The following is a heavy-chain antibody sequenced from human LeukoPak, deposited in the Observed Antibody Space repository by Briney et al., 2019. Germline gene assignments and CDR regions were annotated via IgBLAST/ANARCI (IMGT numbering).Heavy chain of an antibody. CDR3: AKDLGGGVGGDY. D-gene: IGHD3-10*01. CDR2: IWYDGSNK. V-gene: IGHV3-33*06. Sequence: QSGGSLRLSCAASGFTFSSYGMHWVRQAPGKGLEWVAVIWYDGSNKYYADSVKGRFTISRDNSKNTLYLQMNSLRAEDTAVYYCAKDLGGGVGGDYWGQGTLVTVSS. CDR1: GFTFSSYG. J-gene: IGHJ4*02.